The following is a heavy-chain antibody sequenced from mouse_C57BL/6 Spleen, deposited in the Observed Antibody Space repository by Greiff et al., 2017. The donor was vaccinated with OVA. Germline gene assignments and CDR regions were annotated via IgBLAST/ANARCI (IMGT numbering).Heavy chain of an antibody. CDR2: IYPGSGST. D-gene: IGHD2-5*01. Sequence: VHLVDSGAELVKPGASVKMSCKASGYTFTSYWITWVKQRPGQGLEWIGDIYPGSGSTNYNEKFKSKATLTVDTSSSTAYMQLSSLTSEDSAVYYCARSEYSNYVSWGQGTLVTVSA. CDR1: GYTFTSYW. CDR3: ARSEYSNYVS. J-gene: IGHJ3*01. V-gene: IGHV1-55*01.